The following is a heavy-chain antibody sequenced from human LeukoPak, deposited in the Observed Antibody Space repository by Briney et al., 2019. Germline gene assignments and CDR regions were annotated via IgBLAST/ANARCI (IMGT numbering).Heavy chain of an antibody. D-gene: IGHD6-19*01. CDR3: AKARNIRGWYILDH. J-gene: IGHJ4*02. CDR1: GFTFSGYS. Sequence: PGGSLRLSCAASGFTFSGYSMNWVRQAPGKGPRWVSAIAGSDGSTYYADSVRGRFTISRDNSKNTLSLLMNSLRAEDTAVYYCAKARNIRGWYILDHWGQGTLVTVSS. V-gene: IGHV3-23*01. CDR2: IAGSDGST.